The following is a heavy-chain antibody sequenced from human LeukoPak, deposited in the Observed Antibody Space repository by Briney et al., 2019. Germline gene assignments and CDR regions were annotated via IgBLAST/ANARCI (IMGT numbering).Heavy chain of an antibody. Sequence: GGSLRLSCAASGFTFSNAWMSWVRQAPGKGVEGGGRIKTKSDGGTTDYAAAGKGRFTISRDDSKNTLYLQMNSLETEDTAVYYCTTRGDRSGSTFHWGQGTLVTVSS. J-gene: IGHJ4*02. V-gene: IGHV3-15*01. CDR2: IKTKSDGGTT. CDR1: GFTFSNAW. CDR3: TTRGDRSGSTFH. D-gene: IGHD6-19*01.